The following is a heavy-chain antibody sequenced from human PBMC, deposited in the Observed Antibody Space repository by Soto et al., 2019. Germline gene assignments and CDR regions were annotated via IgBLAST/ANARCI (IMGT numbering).Heavy chain of an antibody. CDR1: GGSISSSSYY. CDR3: ARLGVRRQLFLNAFDI. Sequence: QLQLQESGPGLVKPSETLSLTCTVSGGSISSSSYYWGWIRQPPGKGLEWIGSIYYSGSTYYNPSLKSRVTISVDTSKNQFSLKLSSVTAADTAVYYCARLGVRRQLFLNAFDIWGQGTMVTVSS. CDR2: IYYSGST. V-gene: IGHV4-39*01. D-gene: IGHD6-6*01. J-gene: IGHJ3*02.